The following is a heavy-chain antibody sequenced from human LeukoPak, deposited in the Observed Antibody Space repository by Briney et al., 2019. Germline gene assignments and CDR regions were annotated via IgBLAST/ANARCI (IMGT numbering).Heavy chain of an antibody. CDR3: ARGERGYSGNDWDY. D-gene: IGHD5-12*01. CDR2: ISSSGTYI. CDR1: GFTFSSHT. Sequence: PGGSLRLSCAASGFTFSSHTMNWVRQAPGKGLEWVSSISSSGTYIYYADSVKGRFTISRDNAKNSLYLQMNSLRADDTAVYYCARGERGYSGNDWDYWGQGTLVIVSS. V-gene: IGHV3-21*01. J-gene: IGHJ4*02.